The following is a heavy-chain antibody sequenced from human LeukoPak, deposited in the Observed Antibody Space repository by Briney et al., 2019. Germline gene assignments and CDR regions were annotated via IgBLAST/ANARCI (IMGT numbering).Heavy chain of an antibody. CDR2: VRYDGSNK. CDR1: GFTFSSYG. D-gene: IGHD5-18*01. J-gene: IGHJ4*02. Sequence: GGSPRLSCAAAGFTFSSYGMHSVRQAPGKGLEWVEFVRYDGSNKYYADSVKGRFTISRDNSKNTLYLQMNSLRAEDTAVYYCAKNRYSYGPFDYWGQGTLVTVSS. V-gene: IGHV3-30*02. CDR3: AKNRYSYGPFDY.